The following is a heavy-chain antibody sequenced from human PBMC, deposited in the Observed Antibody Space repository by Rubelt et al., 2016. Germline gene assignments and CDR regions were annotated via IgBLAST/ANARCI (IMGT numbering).Heavy chain of an antibody. CDR1: RDSISSYY. Sequence: QVQLQESGPGLVKPSETLSLICTVSRDSISSYYWSWIRQPAGKGLEWIGRMYTSGSPNSDPTLKSRAPMSVETAKGQCSMELTSVTAADTAVYYCARGSGYVNFDYWGQGTLVTVSS. CDR2: MYTSGSP. V-gene: IGHV4-4*07. J-gene: IGHJ4*02. D-gene: IGHD5-12*01. CDR3: ARGSGYVNFDY.